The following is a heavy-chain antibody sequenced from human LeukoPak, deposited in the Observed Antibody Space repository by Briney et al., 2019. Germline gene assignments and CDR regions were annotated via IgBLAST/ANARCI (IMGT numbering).Heavy chain of an antibody. V-gene: IGHV3-7*01. CDR3: ARDGGAYSSGRFDY. J-gene: IGHJ4*02. D-gene: IGHD6-25*01. CDR1: GFTFSSYW. Sequence: PGGSLRLSCAASGFTFSSYWMSWVRQAPGKGLEWVANIKQDGSEKYYVDSVKGRFTISRDNAKNSLYLQMNSLRAEDTAVYYCARDGGAYSSGRFDYWGQGTLVTVSS. CDR2: IKQDGSEK.